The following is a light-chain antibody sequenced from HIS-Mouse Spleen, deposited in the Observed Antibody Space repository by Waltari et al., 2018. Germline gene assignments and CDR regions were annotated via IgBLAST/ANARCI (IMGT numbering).Light chain of an antibody. CDR1: KLGVKY. CDR3: QAWDSSYSV. J-gene: IGLJ2*01. Sequence: SYERTQPPSVSVSQGQTASITCSGGKLGVKYACWYQHKPGQSPVLVIYQDSKRPSGIPERFSGSNSGNTATLTISGTQAMDEADYYCQAWDSSYSVFGGGTKLTVL. V-gene: IGLV3-1*01. CDR2: QDS.